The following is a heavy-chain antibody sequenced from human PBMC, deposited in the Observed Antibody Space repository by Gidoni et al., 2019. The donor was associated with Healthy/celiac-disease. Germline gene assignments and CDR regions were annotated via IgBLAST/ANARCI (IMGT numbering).Heavy chain of an antibody. J-gene: IGHJ6*02. CDR1: GYTFTSYA. Sequence: QVQLVQSVAEVTKPGASVKVSCKASGYTFTSYAMHWVRQAPGQRLEWMGWINAGNGNTKYSQKFQGRVTITRDTSASTAYMELSSLRSEDTAVYYCASSYTIFGVVNNPPDVWGQGTTVTVSS. V-gene: IGHV1-3*01. CDR3: ASSYTIFGVVNNPPDV. D-gene: IGHD3-3*01. CDR2: INAGNGNT.